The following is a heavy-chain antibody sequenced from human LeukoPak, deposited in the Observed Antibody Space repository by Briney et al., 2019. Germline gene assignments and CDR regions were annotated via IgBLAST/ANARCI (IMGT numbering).Heavy chain of an antibody. V-gene: IGHV1-69*05. D-gene: IGHD3-3*01. Sequence: SVKVSCKASGGTFSSYAISWVRQAPGQGLEWMGGIIPIFGTANYAQKFQGRVTITTDESTSTAYMELSSLRSEDTAVYYCARTQYYDFWSGYSYYYYYYMDVWGKGTTVTVSS. CDR2: IIPIFGTA. J-gene: IGHJ6*03. CDR1: GGTFSSYA. CDR3: ARTQYYDFWSGYSYYYYYYMDV.